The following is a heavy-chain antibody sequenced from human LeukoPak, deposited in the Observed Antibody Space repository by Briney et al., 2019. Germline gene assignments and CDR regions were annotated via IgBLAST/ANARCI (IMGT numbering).Heavy chain of an antibody. J-gene: IGHJ4*02. D-gene: IGHD3-22*01. Sequence: EGSLRLSCGASGFTFNHAWMSWVRQAPGKGLEWVGRIKSKTDGGTTDYAAPVKGRFTISRDDSKNMLYLQMNSLKTEDTAVYYCTTVGSSRYYYYFDYWGQGKLVTVSS. CDR2: IKSKTDGGTT. V-gene: IGHV3-15*01. CDR1: GFTFNHAW. CDR3: TTVGSSRYYYYFDY.